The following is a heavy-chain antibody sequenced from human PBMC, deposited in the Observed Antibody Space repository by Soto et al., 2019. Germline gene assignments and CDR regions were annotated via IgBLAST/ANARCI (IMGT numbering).Heavy chain of an antibody. J-gene: IGHJ4*02. CDR3: AKDKEVATIGGAFDY. D-gene: IGHD5-12*01. Sequence: EVQLLESGGGLVQPGGSLRLSCAASGITFSSYAMNWVRQAPGKGLEWVSVISNRGDTTYYADSVKGRFTISRDNSKNTVYLQLNSLRAEDTAMYYCAKDKEVATIGGAFDYWGQGTLLTVSS. CDR2: ISNRGDTT. V-gene: IGHV3-23*01. CDR1: GITFSSYA.